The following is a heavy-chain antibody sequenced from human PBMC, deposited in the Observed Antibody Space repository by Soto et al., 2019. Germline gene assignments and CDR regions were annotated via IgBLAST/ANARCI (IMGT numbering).Heavy chain of an antibody. CDR3: ARWYYDIMTGYRWDYFDY. CDR2: IYYTGDT. J-gene: IGHJ4*01. Sequence: AETLASTCTVSGGSINSSSYYWGWIRQLPVKGLQWIGSIYYTGDTYYKPSLRSRVTIFVDTSNHQFALKLSSVTAAATDMYYGARWYYDIMTGYRWDYFDYLGHGTQVTVSS. D-gene: IGHD3-9*01. V-gene: IGHV4-39*01. CDR1: GGSINSSSYY.